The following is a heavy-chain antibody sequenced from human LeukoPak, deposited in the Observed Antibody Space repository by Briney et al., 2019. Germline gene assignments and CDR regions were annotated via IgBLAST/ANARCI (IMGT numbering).Heavy chain of an antibody. CDR1: GFTFSRSW. D-gene: IGHD1-26*01. Sequence: GGSLRLSCAASGFTFSRSWMHWVRQAPGKGLEWVASIKEDGSEKYYVDSVKGRFTISRDNAKNSLYLQMNSLRAEDTAVYYCARGKWEPLDYWGQGTLVTVSS. V-gene: IGHV3-7*01. J-gene: IGHJ4*02. CDR3: ARGKWEPLDY. CDR2: IKEDGSEK.